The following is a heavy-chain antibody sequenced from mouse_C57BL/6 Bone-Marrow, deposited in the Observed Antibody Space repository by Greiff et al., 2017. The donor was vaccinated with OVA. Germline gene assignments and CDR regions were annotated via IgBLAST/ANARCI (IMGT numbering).Heavy chain of an antibody. V-gene: IGHV5-6*01. J-gene: IGHJ4*01. Sequence: EVHLVESGGDLVKPGGSLKLSCAASGFTFSSYGMSWVRQTPDKRLEWVATISSGGSYTYYPDSVKGRFTISRDNAKNTLYLQMSSLKSEDTAMYYCARHIDYGSSYAMDYWGQGTSVTVSS. CDR1: GFTFSSYG. CDR2: ISSGGSYT. D-gene: IGHD1-1*01. CDR3: ARHIDYGSSYAMDY.